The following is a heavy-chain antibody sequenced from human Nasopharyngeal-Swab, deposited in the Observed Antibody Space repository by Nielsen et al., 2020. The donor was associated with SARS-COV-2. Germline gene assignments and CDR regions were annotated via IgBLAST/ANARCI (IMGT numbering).Heavy chain of an antibody. Sequence: SVKVSCKASGFSITYRFLHWLRHAPGHALEWMGWIPPLIGNAKYAQKFQGRVSITRDGSRTTASLELSSLRPDDTAMYFCASGQCINGVCNPTDGLDVWGQGTSVTVS. CDR2: IPPLIGNA. CDR1: GFSITYRF. J-gene: IGHJ6*02. D-gene: IGHD2-8*01. V-gene: IGHV1-45*02. CDR3: ASGQCINGVCNPTDGLDV.